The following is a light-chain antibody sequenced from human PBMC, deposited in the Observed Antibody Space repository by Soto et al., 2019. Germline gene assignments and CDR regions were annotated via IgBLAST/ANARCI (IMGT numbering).Light chain of an antibody. CDR3: QQYNSYSPTWT. V-gene: IGKV1-5*03. J-gene: IGKJ1*01. Sequence: DLQMTQSPSTLSSSLGDRVTITCRASQSISSWLAWYQQKPGKAPKLLIYKASSLESGVPSRFSGSGSGTEFTLNISSLQPDDFATYYCQQYNSYSPTWTFGQGTKVDIK. CDR2: KAS. CDR1: QSISSW.